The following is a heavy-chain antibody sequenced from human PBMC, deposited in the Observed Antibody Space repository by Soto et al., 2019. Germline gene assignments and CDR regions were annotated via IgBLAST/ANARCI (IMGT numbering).Heavy chain of an antibody. D-gene: IGHD2-15*01. Sequence: ASVKVSCKASGYTFTSYGISWVRQAPGQGLEWMGWISAYNGNTNYAQKLQGRVTMTTDTSTSTAYMELRSLRSDDTAVYYCARSCSGGSCYSTPLYYYYYGMDGWGQGTTVTVSS. J-gene: IGHJ6*02. V-gene: IGHV1-18*01. CDR3: ARSCSGGSCYSTPLYYYYYGMDG. CDR2: ISAYNGNT. CDR1: GYTFTSYG.